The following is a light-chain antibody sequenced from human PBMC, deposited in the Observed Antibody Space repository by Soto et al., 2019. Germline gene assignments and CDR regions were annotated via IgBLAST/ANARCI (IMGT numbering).Light chain of an antibody. Sequence: QSALTQPASVSGSPGQSITISCTCSNSDIGTYNYVSWYQQHPGKAPKLVISEVSNRPSGISHRFSGSKSGNAASLTISGLQAEDEATYYCSSYTSTSTLYVFGPGTKVTVL. CDR1: NSDIGTYNY. CDR2: EVS. V-gene: IGLV2-14*01. J-gene: IGLJ1*01. CDR3: SSYTSTSTLYV.